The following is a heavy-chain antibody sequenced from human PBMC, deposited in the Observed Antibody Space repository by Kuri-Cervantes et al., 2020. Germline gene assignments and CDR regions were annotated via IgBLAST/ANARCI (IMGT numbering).Heavy chain of an antibody. CDR2: IYSGGST. CDR3: ARMWLGGDYVPHDAFDI. CDR1: GFTVSSNY. Sequence: GGSLRLSCAASGFTVSSNYMSWVRQAPGKGLERVSVIYSGGSTYYADSVKGRFTISRDNSKNTLYLQMNSLRAEDTAVYYCARMWLGGDYVPHDAFDIWGQGTMVTVSS. V-gene: IGHV3-53*01. D-gene: IGHD4-17*01. J-gene: IGHJ3*02.